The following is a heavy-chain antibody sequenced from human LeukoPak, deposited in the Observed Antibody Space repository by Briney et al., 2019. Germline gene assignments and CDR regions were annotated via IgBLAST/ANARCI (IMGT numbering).Heavy chain of an antibody. CDR1: GYTLAELS. J-gene: IGHJ4*02. D-gene: IGHD3-16*01. CDR2: VDPEDGEI. V-gene: IGHV1-24*01. CDR3: AIDVGELLTY. Sequence: GASVKVSCKVSGYTLAELSMHWVRQAPGKGLEWRGGVDPEDGEIIYAQNFQGRVTMTEDTSTDTAYMNLRSLRPEDTAVYYCAIDVGELLTYWGQGTLVTVSS.